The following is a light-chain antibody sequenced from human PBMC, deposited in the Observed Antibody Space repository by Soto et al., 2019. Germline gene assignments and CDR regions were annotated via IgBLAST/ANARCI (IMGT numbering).Light chain of an antibody. Sequence: DIQLTQSRSFLSASVGDRVTLTCRASQGISSYLAWYQQKPGKAPKLLISTASTLQSGVPSRFSGSGSGTEFTLTISSLQPEDFATYYCQQLNNYPRTFGQGTKVDIK. V-gene: IGKV1-9*01. CDR3: QQLNNYPRT. CDR1: QGISSY. J-gene: IGKJ1*01. CDR2: TAS.